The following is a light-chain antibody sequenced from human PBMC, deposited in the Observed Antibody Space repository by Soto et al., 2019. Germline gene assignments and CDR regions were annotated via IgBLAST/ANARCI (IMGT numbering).Light chain of an antibody. CDR3: HQRQIWPRT. CDR1: QSINTR. V-gene: IGKV3-11*01. J-gene: IGKJ1*01. CDR2: QTS. Sequence: ETGLSQTAATPSSFTGDRITLSCSARQSINTRLAGYQHRPGQAPRLLIYQTSIRAAGIPARFIASGSGTDFTLTIGDVQPEDFALYYCHQRQIWPRTFAQGTKVDIK.